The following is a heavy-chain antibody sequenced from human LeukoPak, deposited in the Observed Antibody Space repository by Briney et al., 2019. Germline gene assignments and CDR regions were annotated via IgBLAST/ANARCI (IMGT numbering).Heavy chain of an antibody. D-gene: IGHD1-1*01. CDR1: GGTFSSHA. V-gene: IGHV1-69*13. CDR2: IIPIFGTA. Sequence: SVKVSCKASGGTFSSHAISWVRQAPGQGLEWMGGIIPIFGTANYAQKFQGRVTITADESTSTAYMELSSLRSEDTAVYYCARDLNNWNPQDYWGQGTLVTVSS. CDR3: ARDLNNWNPQDY. J-gene: IGHJ4*02.